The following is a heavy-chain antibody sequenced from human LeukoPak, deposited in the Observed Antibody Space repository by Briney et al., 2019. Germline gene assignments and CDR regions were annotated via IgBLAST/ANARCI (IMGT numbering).Heavy chain of an antibody. CDR3: ARDLEVRGTMDV. CDR1: GYTFISYA. CDR2: INAGNGNT. V-gene: IGHV1-3*01. J-gene: IGHJ6*04. D-gene: IGHD3-10*01. Sequence: ASVKVSCKASGYTFISYAMHWVRQAPGQRLEWMGWINAGNGNTKYSPKFQGRVTIARDTSASTAYMELSSLRSEDTAVYYCARDLEVRGTMDVWGKGTTVTVSS.